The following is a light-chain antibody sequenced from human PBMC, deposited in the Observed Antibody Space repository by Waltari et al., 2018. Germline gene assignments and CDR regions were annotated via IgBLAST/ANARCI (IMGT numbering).Light chain of an antibody. CDR3: QQRGNWPLT. CDR1: QSVGSY. CDR2: DTS. J-gene: IGKJ4*01. V-gene: IGKV3-11*01. Sequence: DIVLTQSPATLSLSPGDSATLSCRASQSVGSYLAWYQQKPGQAPRLLFYDTSSRATGVPARFTASGSGTDFSLTISSLDPEDFAVYYCQQRGNWPLTFGGGTKVEIK.